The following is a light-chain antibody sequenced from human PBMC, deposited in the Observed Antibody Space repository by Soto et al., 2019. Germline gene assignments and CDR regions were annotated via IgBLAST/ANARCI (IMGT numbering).Light chain of an antibody. J-gene: IGLJ1*01. CDR3: CSFAGSYTYV. CDR1: RSDIGSYNY. Sequence: QSALTQPASVSGSPGQSITISCSGTRSDIGSYNYVAWYQQFPGKTPKLIIYDVTERPAGVPDRFSGSKSGNTASLTISGLQAEDDADYSCCSFAGSYTYVFGGGTKVTVL. CDR2: DVT. V-gene: IGLV2-11*01.